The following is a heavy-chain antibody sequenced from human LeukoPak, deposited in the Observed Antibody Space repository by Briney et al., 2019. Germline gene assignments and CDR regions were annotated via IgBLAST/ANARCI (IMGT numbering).Heavy chain of an antibody. J-gene: IGHJ4*02. V-gene: IGHV1-2*02. CDR2: INPNSGGT. Sequence: GASVKVSCKASGYTFTSYAMNWVRQAPGQGLECMGWINPNSGGTNYAQKFQGRVTMTRDTSISTAYMELSRLRSDDTAVYYCARSLYGSGSKIDYWGQGTLVTVSS. CDR1: GYTFTSYA. D-gene: IGHD3-10*01. CDR3: ARSLYGSGSKIDY.